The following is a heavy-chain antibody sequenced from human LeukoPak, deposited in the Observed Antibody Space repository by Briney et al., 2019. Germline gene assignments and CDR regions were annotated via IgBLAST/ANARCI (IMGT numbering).Heavy chain of an antibody. Sequence: PGGSLRLSCAASGFTVSSNYLRWVGQAPGKGLEWVSVIYSGGSTYYADSVKGRFTISRDNSKNTLYLQMNSLRAEDTAVYYCARMAAGDPFFDYWGQGTLVTVSS. V-gene: IGHV3-53*01. J-gene: IGHJ4*02. CDR3: ARMAAGDPFFDY. D-gene: IGHD6-13*01. CDR2: IYSGGST. CDR1: GFTVSSNY.